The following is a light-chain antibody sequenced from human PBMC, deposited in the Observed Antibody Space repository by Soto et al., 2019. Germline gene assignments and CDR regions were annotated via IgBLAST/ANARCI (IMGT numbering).Light chain of an antibody. CDR2: DGF. CDR3: QQSYSNTWT. CDR1: QSISIW. J-gene: IGKJ1*01. Sequence: DIQMTQSPSTLSASVGDRVTITCGASQSISIWLAWYQQRPGKAPKLLIYDGFSLESGVPSRFSGSGSGTDFTLTISSLQPEDFETYSCQQSYSNTWTFGQGTKVDIK. V-gene: IGKV1-5*01.